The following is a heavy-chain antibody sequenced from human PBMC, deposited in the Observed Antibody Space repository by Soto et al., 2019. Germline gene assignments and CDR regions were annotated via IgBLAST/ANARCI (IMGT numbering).Heavy chain of an antibody. V-gene: IGHV4-4*07. D-gene: IGHD1-1*01. Sequence: SETLSLTCTVSGASISGYYWSWIRKSAGKGLEWIGRIYATGITDYNPSLKSRVMMSVDTSKKQFSLKLRSVTAADTAVYSCVRDGTNTLRDCFDPWGQGISVTVSS. CDR1: GASISGYY. J-gene: IGHJ5*02. CDR3: VRDGTNTLRDCFDP. CDR2: IYATGIT.